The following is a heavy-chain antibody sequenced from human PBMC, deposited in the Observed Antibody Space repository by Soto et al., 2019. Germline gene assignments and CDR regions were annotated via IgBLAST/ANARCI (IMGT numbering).Heavy chain of an antibody. CDR1: GGSISSGGYS. CDR3: ARGGLSGSCGGATCHNSFDY. CDR2: IYQSGST. J-gene: IGHJ4*02. Sequence: SETLSLTCGVSGGSISSGGYSWSWIRQPPGKGLEWIGYIYQSGSTFYNPSLKSRVTISLDKSKNQFSLNLSSVTAADTAVYYCARGGLSGSCGGATCHNSFDYWGQGALVTVSS. D-gene: IGHD2-21*01. V-gene: IGHV4-30-2*01.